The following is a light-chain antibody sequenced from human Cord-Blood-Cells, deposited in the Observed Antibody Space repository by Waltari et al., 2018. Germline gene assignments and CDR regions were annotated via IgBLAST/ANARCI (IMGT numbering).Light chain of an antibody. V-gene: IGLV2-23*01. Sequence: QSALTQPASVSGSPGQSITLSCTGTSSDVGSYTLVSWYQQHPGKAPKLMIYEGSKRPSGVSNRFSGSKSGNTASLTISGLQAEDEADYYCCSYAGSSTYVVFGGGTKLTVL. CDR1: SSDVGSYTL. CDR3: CSYAGSSTYVV. CDR2: EGS. J-gene: IGLJ2*01.